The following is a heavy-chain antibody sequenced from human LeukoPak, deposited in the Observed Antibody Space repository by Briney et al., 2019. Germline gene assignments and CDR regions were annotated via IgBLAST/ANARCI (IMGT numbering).Heavy chain of an antibody. CDR2: IYSGGST. CDR1: GFTVSSNY. D-gene: IGHD6-19*01. CDR3: ATSKAVAGTNAFDI. Sequence: GGSLRLSCAASGFTVSSNYMSWVRQAPGKGLEWVSVIYSGGSTYYADSVKGRFTISRDNSKNPLYLQMNSLRAEDTAVYYCATSKAVAGTNAFDIWGQGTMVTVSS. V-gene: IGHV3-66*02. J-gene: IGHJ3*02.